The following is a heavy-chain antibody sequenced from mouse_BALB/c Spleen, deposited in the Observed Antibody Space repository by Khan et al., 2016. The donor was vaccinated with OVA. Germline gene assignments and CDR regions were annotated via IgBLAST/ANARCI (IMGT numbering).Heavy chain of an antibody. J-gene: IGHJ2*01. D-gene: IGHD1-1*01. CDR2: ISSGGCYT. CDR3: ATHYYGSNYQLYYFDY. Sequence: EVELVESGGGLVKPGGSLKLSCAASGFTFSSYAMSWVRQTPEQRLEWVATISSGGCYTYYPDSVQGRFTISRDNAKNTLYLQKSSLRSEDTAMYYCATHYYGSNYQLYYFDYWGQGTTLTVSS. V-gene: IGHV5-9-3*01. CDR1: GFTFSSYA.